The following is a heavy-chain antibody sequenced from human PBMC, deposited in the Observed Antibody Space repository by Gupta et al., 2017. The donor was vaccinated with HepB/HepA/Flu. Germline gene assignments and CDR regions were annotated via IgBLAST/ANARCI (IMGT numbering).Heavy chain of an antibody. D-gene: IGHD3-10*01. CDR3: ARPSLELLWFGDLYAFDI. CDR2: IFSIDEK. J-gene: IGHJ3*02. CDR1: GFFLSNARMG. Sequence: QVTLKESGPVLVKPTETLTLTCTVSGFFLSNARMGVSWSCQPSGKALEWLAHIFSIDEKSYSTSLKSRLTISKDTTKSQLVLTMTNMDPVDTATYYCARPSLELLWFGDLYAFDIWGQGTMVTVSS. V-gene: IGHV2-26*01.